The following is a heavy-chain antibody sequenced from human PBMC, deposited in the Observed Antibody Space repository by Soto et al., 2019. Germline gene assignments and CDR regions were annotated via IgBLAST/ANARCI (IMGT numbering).Heavy chain of an antibody. V-gene: IGHV3-11*01. CDR3: ARAPETTEPWEYLYDYMDV. D-gene: IGHD4-17*01. J-gene: IGHJ6*03. CDR2: ISSGGGTA. CDR1: AFTFSDYY. Sequence: QVQLVESGGGFVKPGGSLRLSCAASAFTFSDYYMSWIRQAPGKGLEWVSYISSGGGTAYYADSVKGRFTISRDNAKDSLFLQMNSLRRDDTAVYYCARAPETTEPWEYLYDYMDVWGKGTTVTVSS.